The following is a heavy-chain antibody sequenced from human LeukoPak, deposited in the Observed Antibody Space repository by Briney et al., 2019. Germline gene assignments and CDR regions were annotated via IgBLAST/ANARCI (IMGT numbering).Heavy chain of an antibody. D-gene: IGHD3-22*01. Sequence: SETLSLTCTVSGASISSCYWSWVRQPAGKGLEWLGRIYTSGSTNYNPSLKSRVTISVDKSKNQFSLKLRSVTAADTAVYYCARDRRYYDNSGSTHDYWGQGTLVTVSS. J-gene: IGHJ4*02. CDR2: IYTSGST. V-gene: IGHV4-4*07. CDR1: GASISSCY. CDR3: ARDRRYYDNSGSTHDY.